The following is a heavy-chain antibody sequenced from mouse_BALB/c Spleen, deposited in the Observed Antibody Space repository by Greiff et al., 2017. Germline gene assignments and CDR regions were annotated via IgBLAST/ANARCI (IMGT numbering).Heavy chain of an antibody. J-gene: IGHJ3*01. Sequence: EVKVVESGGGLVQPGGSRKLSCAASGFTFSSFGMHWVRQAPEKGLEWVAYISSGSSTIYYADTVKGRFTISRDNPKNTLFLQMTSLRSEDTAMYYCARWGLGFAYWGQGTLVTVSA. D-gene: IGHD3-3*01. CDR1: GFTFSSFG. CDR3: ARWGLGFAY. CDR2: ISSGSSTI. V-gene: IGHV5-17*02.